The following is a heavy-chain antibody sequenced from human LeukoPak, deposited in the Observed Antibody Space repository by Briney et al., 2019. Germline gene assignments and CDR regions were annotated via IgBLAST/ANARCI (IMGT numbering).Heavy chain of an antibody. CDR1: DYSISSGYY. D-gene: IGHD6-19*01. J-gene: IGHJ4*02. CDR2: IYYSGST. CDR3: ARHFLYSSGWYYFDY. Sequence: SETLSLTCSVSDYSISSGYYWGWIRQPPGKGLEWIGSIYYSGSTYYNPSLKSRVTISVDTSKNQFSLKLSSVTAADTAVYYCARHFLYSSGWYYFDYWGQGTLVTVSS. V-gene: IGHV4-38-2*02.